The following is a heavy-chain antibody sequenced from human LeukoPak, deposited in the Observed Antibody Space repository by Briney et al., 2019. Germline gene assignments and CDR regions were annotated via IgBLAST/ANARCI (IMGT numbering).Heavy chain of an antibody. V-gene: IGHV3-23*01. CDR1: GFTFSSHG. CDR3: ASPPTVTTFDS. Sequence: QAGGSLRLSCAASGFTFSSHGINWVRQAPGKGLEWVSGISPSGDITYYTDSVQGRFTISRDNSKNTLYLQMNSLRADDTAVYYCASPPTVTTFDSWGQGTLVTVSS. CDR2: ISPSGDIT. J-gene: IGHJ4*02. D-gene: IGHD4-11*01.